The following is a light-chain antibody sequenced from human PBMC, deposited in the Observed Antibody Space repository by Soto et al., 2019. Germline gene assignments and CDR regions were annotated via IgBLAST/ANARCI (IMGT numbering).Light chain of an antibody. CDR2: DTS. V-gene: IGLV7-46*01. Sequence: QAVVTQEPSPTVSPGGTVTLTCGSSTGAVTSGHYPYWFQQKPGQAPRTLIYDTSNKHSWTPARFSGSLLGGKAALTLSGAQPEDDAEYYCLLSYSGARPVVFGGGTKLTVL. J-gene: IGLJ2*01. CDR3: LLSYSGARPVV. CDR1: TGAVTSGHY.